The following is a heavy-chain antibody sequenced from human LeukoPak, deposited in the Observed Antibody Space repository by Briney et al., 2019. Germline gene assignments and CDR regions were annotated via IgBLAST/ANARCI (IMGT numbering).Heavy chain of an antibody. J-gene: IGHJ6*02. D-gene: IGHD6-19*01. CDR3: AKSNSGWYYYYGMDV. CDR2: ISGSGGST. V-gene: IGHV3-23*01. Sequence: GGSLRLSCAASGFTFSSYAMSWVRQAPGKGLEWVSAISGSGGSTYYADSVKGRFTISRDNSKNTLYLQMNSLRAEDTAVYYCAKSNSGWYYYYGMDVWGQGTTATVSS. CDR1: GFTFSSYA.